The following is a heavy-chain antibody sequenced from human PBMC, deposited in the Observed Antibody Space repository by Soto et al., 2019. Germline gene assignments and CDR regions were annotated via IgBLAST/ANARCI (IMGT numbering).Heavy chain of an antibody. CDR2: ISGSGGST. V-gene: IGHV3-23*01. J-gene: IGHJ6*02. Sequence: GGSLRLSCAASGFTFSSYAMSWVRQAPGKGLEWVSAISGSGGSTYYADSVKGRFTISRDNSKNTLYLQMNSLRAEDTAVYYCAKDPRSSGWYELEYDGMDVWGQGTTVTVSS. D-gene: IGHD6-19*01. CDR3: AKDPRSSGWYELEYDGMDV. CDR1: GFTFSSYA.